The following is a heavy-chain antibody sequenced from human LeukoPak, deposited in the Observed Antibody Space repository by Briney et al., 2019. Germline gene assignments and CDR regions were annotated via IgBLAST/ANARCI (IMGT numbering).Heavy chain of an antibody. CDR3: ARGGRWLLSRVDY. Sequence: PGGSLRLSCAASGFTFSSYSMSWVRQAPGKGLEWVSSISSSSSYIYYADSVKGRFTISRDNAKNSLYLQMNSLRAEDTAVYYCARGGRWLLSRVDYWGQGTLVTVSS. CDR1: GFTFSSYS. CDR2: ISSSSSYI. V-gene: IGHV3-21*01. J-gene: IGHJ4*02. D-gene: IGHD5-24*01.